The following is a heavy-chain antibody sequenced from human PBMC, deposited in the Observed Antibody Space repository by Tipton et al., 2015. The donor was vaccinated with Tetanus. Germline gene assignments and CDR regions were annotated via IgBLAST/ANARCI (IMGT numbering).Heavy chain of an antibody. CDR2: TVIGSDKT. CDR1: GPTFSSSA. V-gene: IGHV1-58*01. J-gene: IGHJ5*02. Sequence: QLVQSGAEVKKPGTSVKVSCKALGPTFSSSAVQWVRQARGQGLEWKGWTVIGSDKTKYAQEFQDKVTITRDTSTSTAYMELSSLISDDRALYYCAEEDYYGSRSYSTWGQGTLVTVSS. CDR3: AEEDYYGSRSYST. D-gene: IGHD3-10*01.